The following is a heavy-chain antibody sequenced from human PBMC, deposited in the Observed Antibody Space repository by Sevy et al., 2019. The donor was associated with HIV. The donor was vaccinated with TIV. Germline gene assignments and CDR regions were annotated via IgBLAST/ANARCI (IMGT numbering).Heavy chain of an antibody. CDR3: VRGGGNGWYYFDY. CDR1: GGTFKSSG. D-gene: IGHD6-19*01. J-gene: IGHJ4*02. V-gene: IGHV1-69*13. CDR2: IIPILNLV. Sequence: ASVKVSCKASGGTFKSSGISWVRQAPGQGLEWMGGIIPILNLVNYVQKFQGRVTITADESTNIAYMELSSLRSEDTAVYYCVRGGGNGWYYFDYWGQETLVTVSS.